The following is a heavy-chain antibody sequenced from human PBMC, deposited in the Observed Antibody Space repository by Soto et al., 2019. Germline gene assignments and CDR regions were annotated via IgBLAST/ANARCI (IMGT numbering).Heavy chain of an antibody. CDR1: GFTFSSYA. CDR2: ISYDGSNK. V-gene: IGHV3-30-3*01. CDR3: ARERLYYDFWSGYYNSYYYYGMDV. D-gene: IGHD3-3*01. J-gene: IGHJ6*02. Sequence: QVQLVESGGGVVQPGRSLRLSCAASGFTFSSYAMHWVRQAPGKGLEWVAVISYDGSNKYYADSVKGRFTISRDNSKNTLXLQXIXPRAEDTAVYYCARERLYYDFWSGYYNSYYYYGMDVWGQGPTVTVSS.